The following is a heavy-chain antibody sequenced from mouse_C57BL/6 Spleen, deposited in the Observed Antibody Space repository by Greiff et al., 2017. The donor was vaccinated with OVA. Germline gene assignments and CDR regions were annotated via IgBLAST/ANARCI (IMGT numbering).Heavy chain of an antibody. CDR3: ARGAYYGSSYGYFDV. D-gene: IGHD1-1*01. V-gene: IGHV1-19*01. CDR2: INPYNGGT. J-gene: IGHJ1*03. Sequence: VQLQQSGPVLVKPGASVKMSCKASGYTFTDYYMNWVKQSHGKSLEWIGVINPYNGGTSYNQKFKGKATLTVDKSSSTAYMELNSLTSEDSAVYYCARGAYYGSSYGYFDVWGTGTTVTVSS. CDR1: GYTFTDYY.